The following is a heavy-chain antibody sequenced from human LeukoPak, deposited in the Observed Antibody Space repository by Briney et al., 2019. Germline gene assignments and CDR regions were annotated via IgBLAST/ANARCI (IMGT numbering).Heavy chain of an antibody. CDR1: GGSFSGYY. D-gene: IGHD5-12*01. V-gene: IGHV4-34*01. CDR3: AAQYSGYVRLDY. Sequence: SETLSLTCAVYGGSFSGYYWSWIRQPPGKGLEWIGEISHSGSTNYNPSLKSRVTISVDTSKNRFSLKLSSVTAADTAVYYCAAQYSGYVRLDYWGQGTLVTVSS. CDR2: ISHSGST. J-gene: IGHJ4*02.